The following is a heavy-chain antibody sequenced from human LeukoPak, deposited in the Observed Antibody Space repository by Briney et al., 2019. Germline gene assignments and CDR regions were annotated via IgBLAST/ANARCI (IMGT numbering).Heavy chain of an antibody. CDR3: ARHRGYYDSSASWAFDI. CDR1: GYSFTSYW. Sequence: GESLQISCKGSGYSFTSYWIGWVRQMPGKRLEWMGIIYPGESDTRYSPSFQGQVTISADKSISTAYLQWCSLKASDTAMYYCARHRGYYDSSASWAFDIWGQGTMVTVSS. V-gene: IGHV5-51*01. CDR2: IYPGESDT. J-gene: IGHJ3*02. D-gene: IGHD3-22*01.